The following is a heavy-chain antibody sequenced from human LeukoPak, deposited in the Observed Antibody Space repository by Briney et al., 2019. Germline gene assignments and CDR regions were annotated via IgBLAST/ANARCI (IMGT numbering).Heavy chain of an antibody. CDR1: GFTFEDYP. J-gene: IGHJ4*02. D-gene: IGHD4-17*01. V-gene: IGHV3-43*01. CDR3: AKDAGYGDSNYYFDY. Sequence: GGSLRLSCEASGFTFEDYPMHWVRQAPGKSLEWISLINWNGGDTSYADSVKGRFTISRDNSKNSLYLQMNSLRTEDTAFYYCAKDAGYGDSNYYFDYWGQGALVTVSS. CDR2: INWNGGDT.